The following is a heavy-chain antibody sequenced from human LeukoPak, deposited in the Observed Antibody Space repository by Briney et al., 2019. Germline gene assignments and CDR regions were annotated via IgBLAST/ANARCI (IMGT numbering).Heavy chain of an antibody. CDR2: ISGSGGST. CDR1: GFTFSSYA. J-gene: IGHJ4*02. CDR3: ARGPSSSRGAFFI. Sequence: PGGSLRLSCAASGFTFSSYAMSWVRQAPGKGLEWVSAISGSGGSTYYADSVKGRFTISRDNAKNSLYLQMNSLRAEDTAVYYCARGPSSSRGAFFIWGQGTLVTVSS. D-gene: IGHD6-13*01. V-gene: IGHV3-23*01.